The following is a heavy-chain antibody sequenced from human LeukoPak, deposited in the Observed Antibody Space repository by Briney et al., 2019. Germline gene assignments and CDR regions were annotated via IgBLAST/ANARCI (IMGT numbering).Heavy chain of an antibody. CDR3: ARDEQPLAPYAMDV. D-gene: IGHD6-13*01. V-gene: IGHV3-33*01. CDR1: GFTFRSHG. CDR2: IWYDGSNK. Sequence: GGSLRLSCEPSGFTFRSHGMEWVRQSPGKVLEWVAQIWYDGSNKYYADSVKGRFSVSRDNSKNTLYLQMNSLRVEDTAVYYCARDEQPLAPYAMDVWGQGTTITVSS. J-gene: IGHJ6*02.